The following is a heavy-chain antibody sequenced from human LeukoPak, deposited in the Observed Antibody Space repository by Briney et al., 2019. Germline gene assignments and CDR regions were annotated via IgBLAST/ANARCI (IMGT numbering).Heavy chain of an antibody. CDR1: GFTFSSYS. D-gene: IGHD5-18*01. V-gene: IGHV3-21*01. CDR3: ARDLNVDTAMGDYYYYMDV. Sequence: GGSLRLSCAASGFTFSSYSMNWVRQAPGKGLEWVSSISSSNSYIYYADSVKGRFTISRDNAKNSLYLQMYSLRAEDTAVYYCARDLNVDTAMGDYYYYMDVWGKGTTVTVSS. J-gene: IGHJ6*03. CDR2: ISSSNSYI.